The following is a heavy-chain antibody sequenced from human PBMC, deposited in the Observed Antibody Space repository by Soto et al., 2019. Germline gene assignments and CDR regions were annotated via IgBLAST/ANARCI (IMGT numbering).Heavy chain of an antibody. CDR3: AKVRYSSPMGYYYGMDV. CDR1: RVAFSKFI. J-gene: IGHJ6*02. CDR2: IIPVFGTA. V-gene: IGHV1-69*13. Sequence: ASVKVSCKASRVAFSKFIVTWVRQAPGLGLEWVGGIIPVFGTANYAQKFQGRVTITADESTSTSYMEVNNLRSEDTAVYYCAKVRYSSPMGYYYGMDVWGQGTTVTVSS. D-gene: IGHD6-19*01.